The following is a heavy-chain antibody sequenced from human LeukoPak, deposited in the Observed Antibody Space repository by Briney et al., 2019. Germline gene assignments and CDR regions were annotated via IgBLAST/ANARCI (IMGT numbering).Heavy chain of an antibody. CDR3: AKCGTTCYANAFYI. D-gene: IGHD2-2*01. Sequence: GGSLRLSCAASGFTFSSYAMSWVRQAPGKGLEWVSAISRSGGDTEYADSVKGRFTISRDNSKNTLYMQMNSLRAEDAAVYYCAKCGTTCYANAFYIWGQGTMVTVSS. CDR1: GFTFSSYA. CDR2: ISRSGGDT. J-gene: IGHJ3*02. V-gene: IGHV3-23*01.